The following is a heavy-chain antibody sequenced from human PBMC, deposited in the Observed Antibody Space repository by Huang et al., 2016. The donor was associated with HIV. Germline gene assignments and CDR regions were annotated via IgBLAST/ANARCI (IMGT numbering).Heavy chain of an antibody. V-gene: IGHV1-8*01. CDR2: KNPNSGNT. Sequence: QVQLVQSGAEVKKPGASVKVYCTASGYTFSTYDSNWVRQAPGQGLEGMGWKNPNSGNTGYARKFQGRVTMTRSTSISTAYMELSRLRFEDTAVYYCATLPPVNYGRSGGRVRDYWGQGSLVTVSS. CDR3: ATLPPVNYGRSGGRVRDY. J-gene: IGHJ4*02. D-gene: IGHD2-15*01. CDR1: GYTFSTYD.